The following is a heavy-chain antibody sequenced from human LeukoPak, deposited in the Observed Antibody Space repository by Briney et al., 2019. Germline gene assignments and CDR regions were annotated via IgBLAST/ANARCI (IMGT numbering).Heavy chain of an antibody. J-gene: IGHJ4*02. CDR2: IYYSGST. D-gene: IGHD4-17*01. V-gene: IGHV4-39*01. Sequence: PSETLSLTCTVSGGSISSSFYYWGWIRQPPGKGLEWIGSIYYSGSTYYNPSLKSRVTISVDTSKNQFSLKLSSVTAADTAVYYCATRTTVTTYFDYWGQGTLVTVSS. CDR3: ATRTTVTTYFDY. CDR1: GGSISSSFYY.